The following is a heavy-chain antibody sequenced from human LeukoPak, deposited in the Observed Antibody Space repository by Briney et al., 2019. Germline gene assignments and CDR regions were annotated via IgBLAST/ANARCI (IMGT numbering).Heavy chain of an antibody. J-gene: IGHJ3*02. CDR2: IYTSGST. D-gene: IGHD3-9*01. CDR3: AREYFDRKIGHLRAFHI. V-gene: IGHV4-61*02. CDR1: GASISSGSYY. Sequence: PSETLSLTCAVYGASISSGSYYWNWIRQPAGKGLEWIGRIYTSGSTNSNPSLKSRITISVDTSKNQFSLKMSSVTAADTAVYYCAREYFDRKIGHLRAFHIWGQGTMVTVSS.